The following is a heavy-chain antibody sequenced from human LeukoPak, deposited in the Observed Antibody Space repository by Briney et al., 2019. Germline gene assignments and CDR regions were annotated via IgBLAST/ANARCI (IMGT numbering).Heavy chain of an antibody. V-gene: IGHV3-49*04. CDR2: IRSKRYDGAT. Sequence: PGGSLRLSCTASGFTFGDYAMSWVRQAPGKGLDWVGFIRSKRYDGATEYAASVKGRFTISRDDSKSVAYLHMNSLKTEDTAIYYCTRDILTGWCYFDFWGQGTLVTVSS. J-gene: IGHJ4*02. CDR3: TRDILTGWCYFDF. D-gene: IGHD6-19*01. CDR1: GFTFGDYA.